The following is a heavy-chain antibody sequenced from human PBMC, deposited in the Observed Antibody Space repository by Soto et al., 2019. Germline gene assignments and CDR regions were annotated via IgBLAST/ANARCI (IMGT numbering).Heavy chain of an antibody. CDR2: IYPCYSGT. J-gene: IGHJ4*02. CDR3: ARPSWLRIGYSSSWFSLLSWSC. Sequence: GEALPLSCKGSAYSFRSYWIGWVRQMPGKDLEWMGIIYPCYSGTRYSPSFQGQVTISADKSISTAYLQWRSLKASDTAMYYCARPSWLRIGYSSSWFSLLSWSCCGQGLLDTV. V-gene: IGHV5-51*01. CDR1: AYSFRSYW. D-gene: IGHD6-13*01.